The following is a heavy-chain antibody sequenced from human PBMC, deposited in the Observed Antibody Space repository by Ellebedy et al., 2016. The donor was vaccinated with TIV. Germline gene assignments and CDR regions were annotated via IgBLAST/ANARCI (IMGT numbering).Heavy chain of an antibody. J-gene: IGHJ3*02. CDR1: GGSISSYY. CDR3: ARVVWQQPISYAFDI. V-gene: IGHV4-59*01. CDR2: KYYSEYYSESP. D-gene: IGHD2-8*02. Sequence: MPSETLSLTCTVSGGSISSYYWSWIRQSPGTVLEWIGYKYYSEYYSESPNYNPSLKSRVTISVDTSKNQFSLKLNSVTAADTAVYYRARVVWQQPISYAFDIWGQGTMVTVSS.